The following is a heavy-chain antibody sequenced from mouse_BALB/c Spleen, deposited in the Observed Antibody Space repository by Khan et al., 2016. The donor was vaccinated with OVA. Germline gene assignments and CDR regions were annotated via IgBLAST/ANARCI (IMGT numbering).Heavy chain of an antibody. CDR2: IYPGNSDT. V-gene: IGHV1-5*01. Sequence: EVQLQQSGTVLARPGASVKMSCKASGYTFTRSWMHWVKQRPGQGLEWIGAIYPGNSDTNYNEKFKGKAKLTAVTSTSTAYMELSSLTTEDSAVYYCTRRNWDVAWCAYWGQGTLVTVSA. J-gene: IGHJ3*01. CDR1: GYTFTRSW. D-gene: IGHD4-1*01. CDR3: TRRNWDVAWCAY.